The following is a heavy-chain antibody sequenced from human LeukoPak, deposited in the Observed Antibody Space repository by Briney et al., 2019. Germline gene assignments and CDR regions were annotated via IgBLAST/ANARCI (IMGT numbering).Heavy chain of an antibody. V-gene: IGHV1-2*02. D-gene: IGHD1-26*01. Sequence: ASVKVSCKASGYTFTGYYMHWVRQAPGQGLEWMGWINPNSGGTNYAQKFQGRVTMTRDTSISTAYMELSRLRSDDTAVYYCARVRGRSYSTKYYFDYWGQGTLVTVSS. CDR2: INPNSGGT. CDR1: GYTFTGYY. J-gene: IGHJ4*02. CDR3: ARVRGRSYSTKYYFDY.